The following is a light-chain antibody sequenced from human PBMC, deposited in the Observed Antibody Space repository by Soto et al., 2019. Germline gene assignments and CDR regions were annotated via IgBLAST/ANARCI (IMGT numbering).Light chain of an antibody. CDR3: MQILQLHVT. CDR1: QSLSHSDGKTY. V-gene: IGKV2D-29*01. Sequence: DIVLTQTPLSLSVTPGQPASISCKSSQSLSHSDGKTYLYWYLQKPGQPPQLLMYEVSNRFSGVPVRFSGSWSGTDLTLKISRVEAEDVGVSYCMQILQLHVTFGGGPKVEIK. J-gene: IGKJ4*01. CDR2: EVS.